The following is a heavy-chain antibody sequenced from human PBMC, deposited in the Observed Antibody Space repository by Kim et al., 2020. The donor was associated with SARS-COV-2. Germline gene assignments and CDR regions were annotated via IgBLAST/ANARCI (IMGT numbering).Heavy chain of an antibody. CDR2: INHSGST. CDR3: ARDGPVTTFYYYYGMDV. V-gene: IGHV4-34*01. CDR1: GGSFSGYY. Sequence: SQTLSLTCAVYGGSFSGYYWSWIRQPPGKGLEWIGEINHSGSTNYNPSLKSRVTISVDTSKNQFSLKLSSVTAADTAVYYCARDGPVTTFYYYYGMDVWGQGTTVTVSS. D-gene: IGHD4-4*01. J-gene: IGHJ6*02.